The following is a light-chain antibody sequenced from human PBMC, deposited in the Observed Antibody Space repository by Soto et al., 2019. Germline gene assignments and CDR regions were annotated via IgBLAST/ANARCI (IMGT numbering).Light chain of an antibody. Sequence: QSALTQPPSVSGSPGQSVTISCTGTSSDVGSYNRVSWYQQPPGTAPKLMIYEVSNRPSGVPDRFFGSKSGNTASLTISGLQAEDEADYYCSLYTSSSSVVFGGGTKLTVL. J-gene: IGLJ2*01. CDR2: EVS. CDR3: SLYTSSSSVV. CDR1: SSDVGSYNR. V-gene: IGLV2-18*01.